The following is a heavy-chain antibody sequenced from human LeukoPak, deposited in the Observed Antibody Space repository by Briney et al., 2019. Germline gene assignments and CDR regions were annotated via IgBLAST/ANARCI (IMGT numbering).Heavy chain of an antibody. J-gene: IGHJ4*02. CDR1: GASISSNDW. D-gene: IGHD3-10*01. Sequence: SGTLSLTCAVSGASISSNDWWTWVRQPPGKGLEWIGEIFHRGGTNYNPSLKSRVTISVDKSKNEFSLKLTPVTAADTAVYYCAREDHYGSGSLDYWGQGTLVTVSS. V-gene: IGHV4-4*02. CDR3: AREDHYGSGSLDY. CDR2: IFHRGGT.